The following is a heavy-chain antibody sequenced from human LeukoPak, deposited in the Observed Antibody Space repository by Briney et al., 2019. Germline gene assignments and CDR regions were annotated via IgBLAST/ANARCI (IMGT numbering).Heavy chain of an antibody. CDR3: ARADRWAAQYDY. CDR1: GGTFGSYA. J-gene: IGHJ4*02. D-gene: IGHD6-6*01. Sequence: SVKVSCKASGGTFGSYAISWVRQAPGQGLEWMGRIIPIFGTANYAQKFQGRVTITTDESTSTAYMELSSLRSEDTAVYYCARADRWAAQYDYWGQGTLVTVSS. V-gene: IGHV1-69*05. CDR2: IIPIFGTA.